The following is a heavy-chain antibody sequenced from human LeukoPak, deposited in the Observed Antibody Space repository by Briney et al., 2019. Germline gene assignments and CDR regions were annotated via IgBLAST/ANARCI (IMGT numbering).Heavy chain of an antibody. V-gene: IGHV3-7*03. J-gene: IGHJ4*02. Sequence: GGSLRLSCAASGLTFSSYAMHWVRQAPGKGLEWVANIKQDGSEKYYVDSVKGRFSISRDNAKNSLYLQMNSLRAEDTAVYYCARALSGWGQGTLVTVSS. CDR1: GLTFSSYA. D-gene: IGHD3-3*01. CDR2: IKQDGSEK. CDR3: ARALSG.